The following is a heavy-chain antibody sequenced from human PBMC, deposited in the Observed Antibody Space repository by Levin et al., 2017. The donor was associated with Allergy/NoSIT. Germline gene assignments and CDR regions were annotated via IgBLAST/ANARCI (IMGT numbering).Heavy chain of an antibody. J-gene: IGHJ4*02. CDR1: GFILSVYA. V-gene: IGHV3-64D*06. D-gene: IGHD3-16*01. CDR2: INHNGDIT. Sequence: PGGSLRLSCSASGFILSVYAMHWVRQAPGKGLQYVSVINHNGDITYYADSVKGRFTISRDNSKNTVDLQMTSLRPEDTAIYYCVQDSWGFHYWGQGTLVTVSS. CDR3: VQDSWGFHY.